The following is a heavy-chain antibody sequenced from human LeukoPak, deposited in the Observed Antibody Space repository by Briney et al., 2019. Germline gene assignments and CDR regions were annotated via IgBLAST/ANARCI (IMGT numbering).Heavy chain of an antibody. V-gene: IGHV3-7*04. Sequence: GGSLRLSCAASGFAFRHYWMNWVRQASGKGLEWVANIKPDGSEKRYADSVKGRFTISRDNAENSLYLQMNGLRAEDTAVYYCARVVGTDEGADYWGQGTLVTVSS. J-gene: IGHJ4*02. CDR3: ARVVGTDEGADY. CDR1: GFAFRHYW. D-gene: IGHD1-7*01. CDR2: IKPDGSEK.